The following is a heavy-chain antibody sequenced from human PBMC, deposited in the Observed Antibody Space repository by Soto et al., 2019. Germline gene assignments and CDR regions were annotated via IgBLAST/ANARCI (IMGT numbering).Heavy chain of an antibody. CDR3: ASTQTNYYGSGSYLDY. CDR1: GGSISSSSYY. V-gene: IGHV4-39*01. J-gene: IGHJ4*02. Sequence: SETLSLTCTVSGGSISSSSYYWGWIRQPPGKGLEWIGSIYYSGSTYYNPSLKSRVTISVDTSKNQFSLKLSSVTAADTAVYYCASTQTNYYGSGSYLDYWGQGTLVTVS. D-gene: IGHD3-10*01. CDR2: IYYSGST.